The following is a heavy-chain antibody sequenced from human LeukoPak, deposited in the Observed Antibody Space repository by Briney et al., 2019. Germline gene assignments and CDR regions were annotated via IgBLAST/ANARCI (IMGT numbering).Heavy chain of an antibody. V-gene: IGHV4-61*01. CDR2: IYYSGST. D-gene: IGHD3-22*01. CDR1: GGSVSSGNYY. J-gene: IGHJ4*02. Sequence: KSSETLSLTCTVSGGSVSSGNYYWSWIRQPPGKGLEWIGFIYYSGSTNYNPSLKSRVTISVDTSKNRFSLKLSSVTAADTAVYYCARDPSGYFNYWGQGTLATVSS. CDR3: ARDPSGYFNY.